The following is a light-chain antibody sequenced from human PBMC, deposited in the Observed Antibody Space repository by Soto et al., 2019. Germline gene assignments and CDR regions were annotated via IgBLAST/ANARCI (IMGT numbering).Light chain of an antibody. CDR2: GNS. J-gene: IGLJ1*01. Sequence: QSVLTQPPSVSGAPGQRVTISCTGSSSNIGAGYDVHWYQQLPGTAPKLLIYGNSNRPSGVPDRFSGSKSGTSASLAITGLQAEDEADYYCQSYDSSGRGVFGTGTKVTVL. CDR3: QSYDSSGRGV. CDR1: SSNIGAGYD. V-gene: IGLV1-40*01.